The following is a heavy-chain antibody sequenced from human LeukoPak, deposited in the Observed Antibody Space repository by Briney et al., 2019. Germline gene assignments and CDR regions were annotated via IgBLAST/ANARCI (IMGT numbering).Heavy chain of an antibody. Sequence: ASVKVSCKASGYTFTSYGISWVRQAPGQGLEWMGWISAYNGNTNYAQKLQGRVTMTTDTSTSTAYTELRSLRSDDTAVYYCARAGYYDSSGYTNFDYWGRGTLVTVSS. J-gene: IGHJ4*02. D-gene: IGHD3-22*01. V-gene: IGHV1-18*01. CDR2: ISAYNGNT. CDR3: ARAGYYDSSGYTNFDY. CDR1: GYTFTSYG.